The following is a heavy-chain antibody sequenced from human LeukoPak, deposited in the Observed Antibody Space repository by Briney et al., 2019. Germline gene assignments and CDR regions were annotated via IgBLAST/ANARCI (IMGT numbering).Heavy chain of an antibody. CDR2: IIPILGIA. D-gene: IGHD2-21*02. V-gene: IGHV1-69*04. J-gene: IGHJ4*02. CDR1: GGTFSSYA. Sequence: ASVKVSCKASGGTFSSYAISWVRQAPGQGREWMGRIIPILGIANYAQKFQGRVTITADKSTSTAYMELSSLRSEDTAVYYCARESYWRDYYFDYWGQGTLVTVSS. CDR3: ARESYWRDYYFDY.